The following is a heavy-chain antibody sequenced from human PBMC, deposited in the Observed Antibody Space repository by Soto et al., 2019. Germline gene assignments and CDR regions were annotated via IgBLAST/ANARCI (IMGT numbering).Heavy chain of an antibody. V-gene: IGHV3-30-3*01. CDR1: GFTFSSYA. CDR3: ARDRKSYDFWSGYYAPGYYYYGMDV. J-gene: IGHJ6*02. CDR2: ISYDGSNK. D-gene: IGHD3-3*01. Sequence: GGSLRLSCAPSGFTFSSYAMHWVRQAPGKGLEWVAVISYDGSNKYYADSVKGRFTISRDNSKNTLYLQMNSLRAEDTAVYYCARDRKSYDFWSGYYAPGYYYYGMDVWGQGTTVTVSS.